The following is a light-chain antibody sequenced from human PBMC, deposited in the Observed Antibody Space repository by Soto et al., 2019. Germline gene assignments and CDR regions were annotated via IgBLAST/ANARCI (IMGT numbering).Light chain of an antibody. CDR2: AAS. Sequence: DIVLTQSPGTLSLSPGERATLSCRASQRAFTDSLAWYQQQPGRAPRLLIFAASTRATAVPDRFSGSGSGANFTLTISRLEPEDFAIYYCQQYGDSPWTVGQGTKVEVK. V-gene: IGKV3-20*01. CDR1: QRAFTDS. CDR3: QQYGDSPWT. J-gene: IGKJ1*01.